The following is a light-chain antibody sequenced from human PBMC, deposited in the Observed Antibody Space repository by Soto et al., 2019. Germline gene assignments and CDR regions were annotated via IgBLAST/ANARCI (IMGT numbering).Light chain of an antibody. Sequence: QSVLTQPASVSGSPGQSITISCTGTSSDIGAYNLVSWYQQHPGEAPRLILFEGDQRPSGISRRFSASKSGNTASLIISGLQAEDEADYYCYSYAGRSNWVFGGGTKVTVL. CDR2: EGD. CDR1: SSDIGAYNL. V-gene: IGLV2-23*01. J-gene: IGLJ3*02. CDR3: YSYAGRSNWV.